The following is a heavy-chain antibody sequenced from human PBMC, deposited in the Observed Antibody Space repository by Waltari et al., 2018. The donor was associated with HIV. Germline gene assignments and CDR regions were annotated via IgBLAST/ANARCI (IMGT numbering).Heavy chain of an antibody. CDR1: GFTFSRYW. J-gene: IGHJ6*02. D-gene: IGHD3-16*01. CDR3: ARGGGGMDV. CDR2: TNEDGSEK. V-gene: IGHV3-7*01. Sequence: EVQLVESGGGLVQPGGSVRLSCAGSGFTFSRYWMSWIRQAPGKGLEYVANTNEDGSEKYYVDSVKGRFTISRENAKNSLYLQMNSLRAEDTALYYCARGGGGMDVWGQGTTVTVSS.